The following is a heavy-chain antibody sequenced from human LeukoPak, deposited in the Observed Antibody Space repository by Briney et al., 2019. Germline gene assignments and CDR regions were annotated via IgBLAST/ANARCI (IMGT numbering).Heavy chain of an antibody. CDR2: ISAYNGNT. CDR1: GYTFTSYG. Sequence: ASVKVSCKSSGYTFTSYGISWVRQAPGQGLEWMGWISAYNGNTNNAQKLQGRVTMTTDTSTSTAYMELRSLRSDDTAVYYCARVRGIIQLGQIRFDYWGQGTLVTVSS. J-gene: IGHJ4*02. CDR3: ARVRGIIQLGQIRFDY. D-gene: IGHD5-18*01. V-gene: IGHV1-18*01.